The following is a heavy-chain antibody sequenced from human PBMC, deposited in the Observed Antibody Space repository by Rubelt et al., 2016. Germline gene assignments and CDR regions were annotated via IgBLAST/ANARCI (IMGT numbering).Heavy chain of an antibody. CDR3: ASEDPVTTLKTFDV. V-gene: IGHV1-2*02. CDR1: GYVFTSHY. D-gene: IGHD4-17*01. J-gene: IGHJ3*01. Sequence: QVQLVQSGADRKEPGASVKISCKASGYVFTSHYMHWVRQAPGQGLEWMGWINNKHGGTNSAEKVQGRVTLTRDTSTSTAYRERNSLRSDDSAVYYRASEDPVTTLKTFDVWGQGTMVTVSS. CDR2: INNKHGGT.